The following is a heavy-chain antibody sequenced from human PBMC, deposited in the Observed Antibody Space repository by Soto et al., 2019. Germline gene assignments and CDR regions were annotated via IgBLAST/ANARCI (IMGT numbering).Heavy chain of an antibody. D-gene: IGHD1-1*01. CDR2: INASGGTT. CDR3: AADLAPTDPYNWFEP. Sequence: ASVKVSCKASGYTFTTYYIHWVRQAPGQGLEWMGIINASGGTTTFAQKFQGRVTMTSDTSTNTAYMELTSLRSEDTAVYYCAADLAPTDPYNWFEPWGQGTLVTVSS. J-gene: IGHJ5*02. CDR1: GYTFTTYY. V-gene: IGHV1-46*01.